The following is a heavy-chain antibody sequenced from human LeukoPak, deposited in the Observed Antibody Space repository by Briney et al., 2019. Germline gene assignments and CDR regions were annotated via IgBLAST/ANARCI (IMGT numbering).Heavy chain of an antibody. CDR1: GFTFDDYA. CDR3: AKDLTMVRGVIGH. D-gene: IGHD3-10*01. J-gene: IGHJ4*02. CDR2: ISWNSGSI. V-gene: IGHV3-9*01. Sequence: PGGSLRLSCAASGFTFDDYAMHWVRQAPGMGLEWVSGISWNSGSIGYADSVKGRFTISRDNAKNSLYLQMNSLRAEDTALYYCAKDLTMVRGVIGHWGQGTLVTVSS.